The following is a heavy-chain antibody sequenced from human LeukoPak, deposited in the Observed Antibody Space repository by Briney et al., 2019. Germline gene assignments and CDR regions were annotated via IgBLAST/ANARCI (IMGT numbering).Heavy chain of an antibody. CDR2: IYHSGSP. V-gene: IGHV4-38-2*02. J-gene: IGHJ4*02. Sequence: SETLSLTCTVSGYSITSGHYWGWLRQPPGKGLELIGSIYHSGSPYYSPSLKSRVTISLDTSKNQFSLKLSSVTAADTAMYYCAKVQLWLLGDFDYWGQGTLVTVSS. CDR3: AKVQLWLLGDFDY. D-gene: IGHD5-18*01. CDR1: GYSITSGHY.